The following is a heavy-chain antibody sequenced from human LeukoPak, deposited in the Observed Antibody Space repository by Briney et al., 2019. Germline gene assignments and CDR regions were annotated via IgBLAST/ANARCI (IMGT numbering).Heavy chain of an antibody. CDR2: IWFDGSEK. Sequence: GGSLRLSCAASGFTFSNYGMHWVRQAPGKGLQWVAVIWFDGSEKYYADAVKGRLTISRDNFKNTLNLQMNSLRAEDTAVYYCARGMLSMNWFDPWGQGALVTVSS. CDR1: GFTFSNYG. J-gene: IGHJ5*02. V-gene: IGHV3-33*01. D-gene: IGHD2-8*01. CDR3: ARGMLSMNWFDP.